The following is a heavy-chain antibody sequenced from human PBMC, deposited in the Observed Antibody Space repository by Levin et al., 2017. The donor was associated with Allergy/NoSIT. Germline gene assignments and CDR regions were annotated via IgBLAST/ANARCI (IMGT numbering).Heavy chain of an antibody. CDR2: INAGNGNT. CDR3: ARGATGTMIVD. Sequence: GESLKISCXXXRYTFTGQTIHRVGQAPGQRLEWMGWINAGNGNTKYSQRFQGRVTIIRDTSATTAYMELRSLRSEDTAVYYCARGATGTMIVDWGQGTLVTVSS. V-gene: IGHV1-3*01. J-gene: IGHJ4*02. CDR1: RYTFTGQT. D-gene: IGHD3-22*01.